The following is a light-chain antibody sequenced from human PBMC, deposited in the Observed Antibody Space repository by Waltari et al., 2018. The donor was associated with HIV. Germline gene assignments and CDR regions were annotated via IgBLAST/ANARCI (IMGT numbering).Light chain of an antibody. J-gene: IGLJ1*01. Sequence: GQSITISCTGTSSDVGSYNLVSWYQQHPGKAPKLMIYEVSKRPSGVSNRFSGSKSGNTASLTISGLQAEDEADYYCCSYAGSSTYVFGTGTKVTVL. CDR1: SSDVGSYNL. CDR2: EVS. CDR3: CSYAGSSTYV. V-gene: IGLV2-23*02.